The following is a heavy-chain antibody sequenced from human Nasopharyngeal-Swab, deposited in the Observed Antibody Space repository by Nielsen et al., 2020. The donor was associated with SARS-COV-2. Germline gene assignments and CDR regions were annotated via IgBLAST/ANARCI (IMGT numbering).Heavy chain of an antibody. Sequence: WVGQAPGQGLEWMGRINPNSGGTNYAQKFQGRVTMTRDTSISTAYMELSRLRSDDTAVYYCASLRYFDRLTTGYYYYGMDVWGQGTTVTVSS. D-gene: IGHD3-9*01. J-gene: IGHJ6*02. CDR2: INPNSGGT. V-gene: IGHV1-2*06. CDR3: ASLRYFDRLTTGYYYYGMDV.